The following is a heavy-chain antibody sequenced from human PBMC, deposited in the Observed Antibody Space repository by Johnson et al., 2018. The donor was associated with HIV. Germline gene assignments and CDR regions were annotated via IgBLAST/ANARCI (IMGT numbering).Heavy chain of an antibody. V-gene: IGHV3-53*01. Sequence: VQLVESGGGLVKPGGSLRLSCAASGFTVSSNYMSWVRQAPGKGLEWVSGINWNGGNTGYADSMKGRFAISRDTDKNSIYLQVNTLTVGDTGVYFCARRSMKSDAFDVWGPGTEVTVSS. CDR1: GFTVSSNY. D-gene: IGHD2-8*01. CDR3: ARRSMKSDAFDV. CDR2: INWNGGNT. J-gene: IGHJ3*01.